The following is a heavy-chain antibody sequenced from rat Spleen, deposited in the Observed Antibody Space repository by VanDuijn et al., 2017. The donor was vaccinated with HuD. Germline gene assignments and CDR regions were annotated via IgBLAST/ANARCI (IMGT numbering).Heavy chain of an antibody. D-gene: IGHD1-11*01. J-gene: IGHJ2*01. Sequence: EVQLAGSGGGLVQPGRSLKLSCAASGFTFSNYDMAWVRQGPTKGLEWVASISYGDSSGHSGTYYLDSVKGRFTISRDNAKSTLYLQMDSLRSEDTATYYCARRHYGYTDYFDSWGQGVMVTVSS. CDR1: GFTFSNYD. CDR3: ARRHYGYTDYFDS. V-gene: IGHV5-29*01. CDR2: ISYGDSSGHSGT.